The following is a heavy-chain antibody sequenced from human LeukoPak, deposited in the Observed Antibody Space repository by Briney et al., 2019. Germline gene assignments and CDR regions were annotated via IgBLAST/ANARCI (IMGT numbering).Heavy chain of an antibody. CDR1: GFTFSSYS. J-gene: IGHJ1*01. Sequence: GGSLRLSCAASGFTFSSYSMNWVRQAPGKGLEWVSHITASGTAMFYADSVKGRFTISRDNAKNSLYLQMDSLRAEDTAVYYCARDEGLPAEYFQHWGQGTLVTVSS. CDR3: ARDEGLPAEYFQH. D-gene: IGHD4-11*01. V-gene: IGHV3-48*01. CDR2: ITASGTAM.